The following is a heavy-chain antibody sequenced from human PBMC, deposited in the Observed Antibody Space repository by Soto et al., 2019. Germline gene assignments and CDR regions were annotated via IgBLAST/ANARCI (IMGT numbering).Heavy chain of an antibody. Sequence: QVQLVQSGAEVKKPGSSVKVSCKASGGTFSSYSINWVRQAPGQGLEWMGGIIPIFGTATYAQKFQGRVTLTADESTSTAHMELSSLRNEDTAVYYCARPFQSWQGGWYFDLWGRGTLVTVSS. CDR2: IIPIFGTA. D-gene: IGHD3-16*01. CDR1: GGTFSSYS. J-gene: IGHJ2*01. CDR3: ARPFQSWQGGWYFDL. V-gene: IGHV1-69*01.